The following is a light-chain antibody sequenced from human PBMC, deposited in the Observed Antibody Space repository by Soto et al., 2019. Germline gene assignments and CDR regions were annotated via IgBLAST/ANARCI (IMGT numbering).Light chain of an antibody. Sequence: QSALTQPASVSGSPGQSITISCTGTSSDVGGYNFVSWYQQHPGKAPKLLIYDVSYRPSGVSNRFSGSKSGNTASLTISGLQAEDEADYYCSSYTISSTYVFGTGTKVTVL. CDR3: SSYTISSTYV. CDR2: DVS. V-gene: IGLV2-14*01. CDR1: SSDVGGYNF. J-gene: IGLJ1*01.